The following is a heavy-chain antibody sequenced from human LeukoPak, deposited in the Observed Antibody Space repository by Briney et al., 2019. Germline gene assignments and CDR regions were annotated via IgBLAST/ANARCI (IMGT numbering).Heavy chain of an antibody. CDR1: GFTFSSYG. CDR3: AKERTSTDYDILTGYCLDY. CDR2: ISYDGSNK. V-gene: IGHV3-30*18. J-gene: IGHJ4*02. D-gene: IGHD3-9*01. Sequence: GRSLRLSCAASGFTFSSYGMHWVRQAPGKGLEWVAVISYDGSNKYYADSVKGRFTISRDNSKNTLYLQMNSLRAEDTAVYYCAKERTSTDYDILTGYCLDYWGQGTLVTVSS.